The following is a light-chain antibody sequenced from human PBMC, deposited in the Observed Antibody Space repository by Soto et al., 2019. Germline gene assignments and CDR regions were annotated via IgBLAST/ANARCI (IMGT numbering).Light chain of an antibody. J-gene: IGLJ3*02. CDR1: SSNIGSNT. CDR3: AAWDDSLNGLV. Sequence: QSVLTQPPSASGTPGQRVTVSCSGSSSNIGSNTVNWYQQLPGTAPKLLIYSNNQRPSGVPDRFSGSKSGTSVSLAISGLQSEDEADYYFAAWDDSLNGLVIGGGTKLTVL. CDR2: SNN. V-gene: IGLV1-44*01.